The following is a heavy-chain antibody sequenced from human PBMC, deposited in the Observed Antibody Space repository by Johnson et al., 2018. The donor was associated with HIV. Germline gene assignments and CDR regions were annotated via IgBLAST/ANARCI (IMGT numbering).Heavy chain of an antibody. CDR1: GFTFSSYG. CDR2: ISYDGSNK. J-gene: IGHJ3*02. CDR3: AGDWGTRGWDDALDI. D-gene: IGHD1-7*01. Sequence: QVQLVESGGGVVQPGRSLRLSCAASGFTFSSYGMHWVRQAPGKGLEWVAVISYDGSNKYYADSVKGRFTISRDNSKNTLYLQMNSLRAADTAVYYCAGDWGTRGWDDALDIWGQGTMVIVSS. V-gene: IGHV3-30*03.